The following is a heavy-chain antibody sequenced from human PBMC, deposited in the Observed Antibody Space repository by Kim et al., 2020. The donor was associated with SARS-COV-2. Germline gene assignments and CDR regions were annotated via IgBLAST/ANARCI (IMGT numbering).Heavy chain of an antibody. CDR1: GYTFTSYG. CDR2: ISAYNGNT. V-gene: IGHV1-18*01. D-gene: IGHD6-19*01. CDR3: ARDLPAVAGHNWFDP. Sequence: ASVKVSCKASGYTFTSYGISWVRQAPGQGLEWMGWISAYNGNTNYAQKLQGRVTMTTDTSTSTAYMELRSLRSDDTAVYYCARDLPAVAGHNWFDPWGQGTLVTVSS. J-gene: IGHJ5*02.